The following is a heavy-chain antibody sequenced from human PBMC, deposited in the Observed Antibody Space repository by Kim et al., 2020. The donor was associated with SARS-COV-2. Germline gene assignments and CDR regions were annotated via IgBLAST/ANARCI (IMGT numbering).Heavy chain of an antibody. CDR3: ARVDSSGYEYYFDY. CDR2: IKQDGSEK. J-gene: IGHJ4*02. V-gene: IGHV3-7*04. Sequence: GGSLRLSCAASGFTFSSYWMSWVRQAPGKGLEWVANIKQDGSEKYYVDSVKGRFTISRDNAKNSLYLQMNSLRAEDTAVYYCARVDSSGYEYYFDYWGQGTLGTVSS. CDR1: GFTFSSYW. D-gene: IGHD3-22*01.